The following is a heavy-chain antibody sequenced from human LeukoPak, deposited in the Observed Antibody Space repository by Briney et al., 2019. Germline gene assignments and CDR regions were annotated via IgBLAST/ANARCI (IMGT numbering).Heavy chain of an antibody. J-gene: IGHJ4*02. CDR1: GYTFTGYY. CDR2: IDPNSGAT. Sequence: ASVKVSCKASGYTFTGYYMHWVRQAPGQGLEWMGWIDPNSGATNYAQKFQGRVTMTRDTSISTAYMELSRLRSDDTAVYYCARDLVPAAKGANYWGQGTLVTVSS. D-gene: IGHD2-2*01. V-gene: IGHV1-2*02. CDR3: ARDLVPAAKGANY.